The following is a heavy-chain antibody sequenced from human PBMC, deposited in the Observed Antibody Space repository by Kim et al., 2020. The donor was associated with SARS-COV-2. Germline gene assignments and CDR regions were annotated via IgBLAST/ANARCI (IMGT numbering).Heavy chain of an antibody. J-gene: IGHJ4*02. Sequence: ASVKVSCKASGYTFTSYGISWVRQAPGQGLEWMGWISAYNGNTNYAQKLQGRVTMTTDTSTSTAYMELRSLRSDDTAVYYCARDGIQLNAIITLPLFDYWGQGTLVTVSS. CDR3: ARDGIQLNAIITLPLFDY. V-gene: IGHV1-18*04. D-gene: IGHD5-18*01. CDR2: ISAYNGNT. CDR1: GYTFTSYG.